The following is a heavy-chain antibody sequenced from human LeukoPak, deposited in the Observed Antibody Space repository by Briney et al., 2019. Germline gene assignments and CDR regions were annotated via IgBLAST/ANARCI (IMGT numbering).Heavy chain of an antibody. J-gene: IGHJ4*02. CDR1: GYTFTGYY. CDR2: INTYSGYT. D-gene: IGHD1-26*01. CDR3: ARDGGSTVDY. Sequence: ASVKVSCKASGYTFTGYYMHWVRQAPGQGLEWMGWINTYSGYTSYAQNFEGRVTMTRDTSTSTGYMELRSLISDDTAVYYCARDGGSTVDYWGQGTLVTVSS. V-gene: IGHV1-2*02.